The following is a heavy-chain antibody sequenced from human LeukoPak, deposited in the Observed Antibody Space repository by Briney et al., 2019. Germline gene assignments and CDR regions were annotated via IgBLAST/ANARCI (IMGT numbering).Heavy chain of an antibody. CDR3: ARVNYRSGSYSSWFDP. CDR1: DGSISGFY. J-gene: IGHJ5*02. CDR2: ISYEGST. D-gene: IGHD3-10*01. V-gene: IGHV4-59*08. Sequence: NPSETLSLTCTVSDGSISGFYWSWIRQSPGKGLEWVGYISYEGSTNYHLSLKSRVTISVDTSKNQFSLKLSSVTATDRALYYCARVNYRSGSYSSWFDPWGQGTLVTVSS.